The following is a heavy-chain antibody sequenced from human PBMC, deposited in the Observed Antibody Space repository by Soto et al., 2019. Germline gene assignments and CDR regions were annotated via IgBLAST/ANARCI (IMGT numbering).Heavy chain of an antibody. CDR1: GYTFTSYG. CDR3: ASTPLTYYDFWSGYSSPFDY. D-gene: IGHD3-3*01. Sequence: ASVKVSCKASGYTFTSYGISWVRQAPGQGLEWMGWISAYNGNTNYAQKLQGRVTMTTDTSTSTAYMELRSLRSDDTAVYYCASTPLTYYDFWSGYSSPFDYWGQGTLVTVSS. J-gene: IGHJ4*02. V-gene: IGHV1-18*01. CDR2: ISAYNGNT.